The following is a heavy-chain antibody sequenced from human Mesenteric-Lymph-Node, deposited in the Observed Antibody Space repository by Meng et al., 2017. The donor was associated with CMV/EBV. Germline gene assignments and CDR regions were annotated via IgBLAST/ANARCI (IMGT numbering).Heavy chain of an antibody. D-gene: IGHD4-11*01. CDR2: IYSGGST. V-gene: IGHV3-53*01. J-gene: IGHJ6*02. Sequence: GGSLRLSCEASGFTFSNYWMSWVRQGPGKGLEWVSVIYSGGSTYYADSVKGRFTISRDNSKNTLYLQMNSLRAEDTAVYYCARGTVSTPSYPMDVWGQGTTVTVSS. CDR1: GFTFSNYW. CDR3: ARGTVSTPSYPMDV.